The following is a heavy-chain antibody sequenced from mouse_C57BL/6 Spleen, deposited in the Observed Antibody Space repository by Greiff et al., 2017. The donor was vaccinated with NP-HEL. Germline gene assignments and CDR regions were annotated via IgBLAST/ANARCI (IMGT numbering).Heavy chain of an antibody. CDR1: GYSITSGYY. CDR2: ISYDGSN. J-gene: IGHJ3*01. D-gene: IGHD2-13*01. Sequence: EVQLQQSGPGLVKPSQSLSLTCSVTGYSITSGYYWNWIRQFPGNKLEWMGYISYDGSNNYNPSLKNRISITRDTSKNQFFLKLNSVTTEDTATYYCARGDPDCVAYWGQGTLVTVSA. V-gene: IGHV3-6*01. CDR3: ARGDPDCVAY.